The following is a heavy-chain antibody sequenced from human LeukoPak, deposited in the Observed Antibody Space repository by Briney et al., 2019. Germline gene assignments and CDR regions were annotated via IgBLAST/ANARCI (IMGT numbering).Heavy chain of an antibody. D-gene: IGHD3-22*01. CDR3: AREEMYYDGSGYYYGPYFDY. J-gene: IGHJ4*02. CDR2: INPRGGGT. V-gene: IGHV1-46*01. Sequence: ASVKVSCKASGYTFTNHYIHWVRQAPGQGLEWMGVINPRGGGTSYAQKFQGRVTMTRDTSTSTVYMELSSLRSEDTAVYYCAREEMYYDGSGYYYGPYFDYWGQGTLVTVSS. CDR1: GYTFTNHY.